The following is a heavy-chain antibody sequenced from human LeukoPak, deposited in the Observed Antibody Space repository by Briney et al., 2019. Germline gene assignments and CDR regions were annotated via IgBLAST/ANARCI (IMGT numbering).Heavy chain of an antibody. Sequence: GGSLRLSCAASGFTFSSYEMNWVRQAPGKGLEWVSYISSSGSTIYYADSVKGRFTISRDNAKNSLYLQMNSLRAEDTAVYYCARDPSPDTGYSSGWYGFDYWGQGTLVTVSS. CDR2: ISSSGSTI. J-gene: IGHJ4*02. D-gene: IGHD6-19*01. V-gene: IGHV3-48*03. CDR1: GFTFSSYE. CDR3: ARDPSPDTGYSSGWYGFDY.